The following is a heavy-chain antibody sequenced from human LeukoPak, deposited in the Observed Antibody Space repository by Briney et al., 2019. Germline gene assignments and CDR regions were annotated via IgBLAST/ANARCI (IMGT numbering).Heavy chain of an antibody. J-gene: IGHJ4*02. D-gene: IGHD2-15*01. CDR1: GGSISSYY. CDR3: ARDLRCGSGGSCYSQYYFDY. Sequence: SETLSLTCTVSGGSISSYYLSWIRQPAGKGLEWIGRIYTSGSTNYNPSLKSRVIMSVDTSKNQFSLKLSSVTAADTAVYYCARDLRCGSGGSCYSQYYFDYWGQGTLVTVSS. CDR2: IYTSGST. V-gene: IGHV4-4*07.